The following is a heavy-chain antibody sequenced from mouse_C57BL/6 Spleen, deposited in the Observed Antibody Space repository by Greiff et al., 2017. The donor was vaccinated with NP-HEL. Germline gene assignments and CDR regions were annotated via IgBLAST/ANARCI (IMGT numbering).Heavy chain of an antibody. V-gene: IGHV2-6*01. CDR3: ASGPGTRFAY. CDR1: GFSLTSYG. D-gene: IGHD4-1*01. CDR2: IWGVGST. Sequence: VAPSQSLSITCTVSGFSLTSYGVDWVRQSPGKGLEWLGVIWGVGSTNYNSALKSRLSISKDNSKSQVFLKMNSLQTDDTAMYYCASGPGTRFAYWGQGTLVTVSA. J-gene: IGHJ3*01.